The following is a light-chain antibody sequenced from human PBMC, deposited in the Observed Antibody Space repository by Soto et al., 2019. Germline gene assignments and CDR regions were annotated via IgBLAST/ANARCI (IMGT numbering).Light chain of an antibody. CDR3: QLRTSRRYS. CDR1: QSVSSY. V-gene: IGKV3-11*01. Sequence: EIVLTQAPATLSLSPGERVTLSCRASQSVSSYLAWYQHKPGQAPRLLISDVSNTATGIPARFRGSGSGTNFTLTSSSLEPGDSAIYYSQLRTSRRYSFRQGTQLEI. J-gene: IGKJ2*01. CDR2: DVS.